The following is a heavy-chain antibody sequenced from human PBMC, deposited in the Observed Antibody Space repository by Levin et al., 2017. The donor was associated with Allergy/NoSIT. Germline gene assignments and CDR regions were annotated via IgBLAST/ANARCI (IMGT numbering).Heavy chain of an antibody. D-gene: IGHD2-2*01. J-gene: IGHJ5*02. V-gene: IGHV4-59*08. CDR1: GGSISSYY. Sequence: SQTLLLTCTVSGGSISSYYWSWIRQSPGKRPEWIGYIHYTGYTNYSPSLKSRVTISLDTSKNQFSLKLTSVTAADTAVYSCARSAHVTVIPAAIFAFDPWGQGILVTVSS. CDR3: ARSAHVTVIPAAIFAFDP. CDR2: IHYTGYT.